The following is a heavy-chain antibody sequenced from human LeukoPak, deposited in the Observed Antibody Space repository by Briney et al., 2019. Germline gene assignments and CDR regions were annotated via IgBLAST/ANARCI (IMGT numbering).Heavy chain of an antibody. D-gene: IGHD5/OR15-5a*01. CDR1: GFTFSNYA. CDR3: ARSPSIVSAERYAFDI. CDR2: INYNGGIT. V-gene: IGHV3-64*01. J-gene: IGHJ3*02. Sequence: PGGSLRLSCAASGFTFSNYALHWVRQAPGKGLEYVSSINYNGGITYYANSVRGRFTISRDNSKNTLYLQMGSLRADDMAVYYCARSPSIVSAERYAFDIWGQGTMVTVSS.